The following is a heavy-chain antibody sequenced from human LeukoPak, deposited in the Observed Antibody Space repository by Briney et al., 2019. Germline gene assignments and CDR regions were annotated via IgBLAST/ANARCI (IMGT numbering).Heavy chain of an antibody. CDR2: ISSSSSTI. J-gene: IGHJ4*02. Sequence: GGSLRLSCAASGFTFSSYSMNWVRQAPGKGLEWVSYISSSSSTIYYADSVKGRFTVSRDNAKNSLYLEMNSLRAEDTAVYYCARIKEYNWDFDHWGQGTVVTVSS. D-gene: IGHD1-20*01. CDR1: GFTFSSYS. V-gene: IGHV3-48*04. CDR3: ARIKEYNWDFDH.